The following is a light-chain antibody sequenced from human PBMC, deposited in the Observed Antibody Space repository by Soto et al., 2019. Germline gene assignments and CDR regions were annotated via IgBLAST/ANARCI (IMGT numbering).Light chain of an antibody. Sequence: EIVLTQSPATLSLSPGERATLSCGASQSINNNYLAWYQQKPGLAPRLLIYDASTRAAGIPDRFSSSGSGTDFTLTISRLEPEDFAVYYCQQFDNLITFGGGTKVEIK. CDR3: QQFDNLIT. CDR1: QSINNNY. CDR2: DAS. V-gene: IGKV3D-20*01. J-gene: IGKJ4*01.